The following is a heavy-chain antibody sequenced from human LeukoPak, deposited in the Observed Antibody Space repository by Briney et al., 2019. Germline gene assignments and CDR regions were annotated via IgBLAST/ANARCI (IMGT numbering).Heavy chain of an antibody. J-gene: IGHJ6*02. CDR3: AKGSSGWSQHYYYAMDV. CDR1: GFTFSSYA. CDR2: ISGSGGST. V-gene: IGHV3-23*01. D-gene: IGHD6-19*01. Sequence: QTGGSLRLSCAASGFTFSSYAMSWVRQAPGKGLEWVSAISGSGGSTYYADSVKGRFTISRDNSKNTLYLQMNSLRAEDTAVYYCAKGSSGWSQHYYYAMDVWGQGTTVTVSS.